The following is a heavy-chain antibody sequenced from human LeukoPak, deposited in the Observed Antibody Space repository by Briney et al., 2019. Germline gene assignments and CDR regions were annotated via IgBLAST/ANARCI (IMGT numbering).Heavy chain of an antibody. CDR1: GFTFSSYG. CDR3: ARESENYYDSSGYYSGSFDY. J-gene: IGHJ4*02. Sequence: GGSLRLSCAASGFTFSSYGMHWVRQAPGKGLEWVAVIWYDGSNKYYADSVKGRFTISRDNSKNTLYLQMNSLRAEDTAVHYCARESENYYDSSGYYSGSFDYWGQGTLVTVSS. CDR2: IWYDGSNK. V-gene: IGHV3-33*01. D-gene: IGHD3-22*01.